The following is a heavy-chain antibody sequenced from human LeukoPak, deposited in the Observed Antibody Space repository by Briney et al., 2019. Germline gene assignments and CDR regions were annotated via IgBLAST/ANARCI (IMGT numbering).Heavy chain of an antibody. V-gene: IGHV4-39*07. D-gene: IGHD3-22*01. Sequence: SETLSLTCTVSGGSISSSSYYWGWIRQPPGKGLEWIGSIYYSGSTYYNPSLKSRVTISVDTSKNQFSLKLSSVTAADTAVYYCARNYDSSGYYYAGAFDIWGQGTMVTVSS. CDR3: ARNYDSSGYYYAGAFDI. J-gene: IGHJ3*02. CDR2: IYYSGST. CDR1: GGSISSSSYY.